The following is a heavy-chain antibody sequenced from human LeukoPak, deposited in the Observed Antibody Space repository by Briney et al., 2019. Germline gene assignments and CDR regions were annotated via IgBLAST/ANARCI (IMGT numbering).Heavy chain of an antibody. J-gene: IGHJ3*02. CDR1: GYTFTGYY. CDR2: INPNSGGT. CDR3: AREGVIAAFDI. Sequence: ASVKVSCKASGYTFTGYYMHWVRQAPGQGLEWMGWINPNSGGTNYAQKFQGRVTMTRDTSTSTVYMELSSLRSEDTAVYYCAREGVIAAFDIWGQGTMVTVSS. D-gene: IGHD3-22*01. V-gene: IGHV1-2*02.